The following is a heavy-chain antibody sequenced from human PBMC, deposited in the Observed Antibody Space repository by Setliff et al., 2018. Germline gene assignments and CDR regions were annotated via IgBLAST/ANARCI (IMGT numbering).Heavy chain of an antibody. CDR3: ARSRAPRVVLAADFDF. CDR2: ISPYSGES. D-gene: IGHD3-16*01. V-gene: IGHV1-18*01. Sequence: GASVKVSCKTSGFNFISFGFSWVRQAPGQGLEWMAWISPYSGESNYAPKFQDRLTVTADTSTKTTYMELRSLTSDDTAVYFCARSRAPRVVLAADFDFWGQGTLVTAPQ. J-gene: IGHJ4*02. CDR1: GFNFISFG.